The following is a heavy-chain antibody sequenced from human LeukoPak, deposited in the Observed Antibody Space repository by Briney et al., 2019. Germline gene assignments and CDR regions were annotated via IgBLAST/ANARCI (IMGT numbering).Heavy chain of an antibody. V-gene: IGHV3-21*01. D-gene: IGHD1-7*01. Sequence: GGSLRLSCAASGFTFSSYSMNWVRQAPGKGLEWVSSISSSSSYIYYADSVKGRFTISRDNAKNSLYLQMNSPRAEDTAVYYCAREITGTTGIYYYYYMDVWGKGTTVTVSS. CDR1: GFTFSSYS. CDR3: AREITGTTGIYYYYYMDV. CDR2: ISSSSSYI. J-gene: IGHJ6*03.